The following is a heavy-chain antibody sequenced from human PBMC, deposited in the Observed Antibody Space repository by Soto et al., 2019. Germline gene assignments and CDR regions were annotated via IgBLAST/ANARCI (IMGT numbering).Heavy chain of an antibody. CDR1: GYTFTSYG. Sequence: GASVKVSCKASGYTFTSYGISWVRQAPGQGLERMGWISAYNGNTNYAQKLQGRVTMTTDTSTSTAYMELRSLRSDDTAVYYCVVAAQPYYFDYWGQGTLVTVSS. CDR2: ISAYNGNT. D-gene: IGHD2-15*01. V-gene: IGHV1-18*01. J-gene: IGHJ4*02. CDR3: VVAAQPYYFDY.